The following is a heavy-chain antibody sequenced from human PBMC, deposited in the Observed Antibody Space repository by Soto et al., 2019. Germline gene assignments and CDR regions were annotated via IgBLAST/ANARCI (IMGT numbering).Heavy chain of an antibody. D-gene: IGHD2-2*01. CDR1: RASIYTYS. V-gene: IGHV4-4*07. CDR3: ARDPTNQLSAFDI. CDR2: IYSSGSA. Sequence: SETLSLTCTVSRASIYTYSWTWIRQPAGKGLQWIGHIYSSGSANYSPSLRSRVSMSVDSSKNQISLKLSSVTAADTAVYYCARDPTNQLSAFDIWGQGTMVTVSS. J-gene: IGHJ3*02.